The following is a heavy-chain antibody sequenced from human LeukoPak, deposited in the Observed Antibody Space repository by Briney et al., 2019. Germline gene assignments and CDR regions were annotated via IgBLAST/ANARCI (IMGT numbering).Heavy chain of an antibody. CDR2: ISGSGGST. CDR1: GFIFSSYA. V-gene: IGHV3-23*01. CDR3: AKGNWLEFDY. J-gene: IGHJ4*02. D-gene: IGHD6-19*01. Sequence: PGRSLRLSCAASGFIFSSYAMSWVRQAPGKGLEWVSAISGSGGSTYYADSVKGRFTISRDNSKNTLYLQMNSLRAEDTAVYYCAKGNWLEFDYWGQGTLVTVSS.